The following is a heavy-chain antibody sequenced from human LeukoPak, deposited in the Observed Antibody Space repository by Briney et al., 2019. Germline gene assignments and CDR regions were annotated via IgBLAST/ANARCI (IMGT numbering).Heavy chain of an antibody. CDR3: ARQKATVGANEFDH. D-gene: IGHD1-26*01. V-gene: IGHV4-39*01. J-gene: IGHJ4*02. Sequence: PSETLSLTCTVSGGSISSSSYYWGWIRQPPGKGLEWIGSIYYSGSTYYNPSLKSRVTISVDTSKNQFSLKLSSVTAADMAVYYCARQKATVGANEFDHWGQGTLVTVSS. CDR2: IYYSGST. CDR1: GGSISSSSYY.